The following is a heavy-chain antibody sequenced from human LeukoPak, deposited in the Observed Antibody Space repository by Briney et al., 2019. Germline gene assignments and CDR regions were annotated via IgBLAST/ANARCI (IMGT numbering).Heavy chain of an antibody. Sequence: GGSLRLLRTVSGFPFDIFAMRWFREARGKGVEWVGFIRSKIYGGTTEYAASVKCRFTISRDDSKSIAYLQMTSLKSEDTAVYYCVRYSGDADYWGQGTLVTVSS. CDR1: GFPFDIFA. CDR3: VRYSGDADY. J-gene: IGHJ4*02. D-gene: IGHD5-12*01. CDR2: IRSKIYGGTT. V-gene: IGHV3-49*03.